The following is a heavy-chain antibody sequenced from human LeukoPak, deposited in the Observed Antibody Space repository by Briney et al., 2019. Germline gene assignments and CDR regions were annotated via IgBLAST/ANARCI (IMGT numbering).Heavy chain of an antibody. CDR1: GFTFISYS. D-gene: IGHD3-10*01. Sequence: GGSLRLSCAASGFTFISYSMNWVRQAPGKGMEWVSSISSSSSYICYADSVKGRFTISRDNAENSLYLQMNSLRAEDTAIYYCSSKASGNFYAWGQGTLVTVST. J-gene: IGHJ4*02. CDR3: SSKASGNFYA. V-gene: IGHV3-21*01. CDR2: ISSSSSYI.